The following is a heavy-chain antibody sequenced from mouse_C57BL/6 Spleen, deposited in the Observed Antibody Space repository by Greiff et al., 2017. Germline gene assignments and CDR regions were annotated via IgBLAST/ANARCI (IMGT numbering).Heavy chain of an antibody. V-gene: IGHV1-42*01. Sequence: EVQLVESGPELVKPGASVKISCKASGYSFTGYYMNWVKQSPEKSLEWIGEINPSTGGTTYNQKFKAKATLTVDKSSSTAYMQLKSLTSEDSAVYYCARKGDYDWFAFWGQGTLVTVSA. J-gene: IGHJ3*01. CDR2: INPSTGGT. CDR1: GYSFTGYY. D-gene: IGHD2-4*01. CDR3: ARKGDYDWFAF.